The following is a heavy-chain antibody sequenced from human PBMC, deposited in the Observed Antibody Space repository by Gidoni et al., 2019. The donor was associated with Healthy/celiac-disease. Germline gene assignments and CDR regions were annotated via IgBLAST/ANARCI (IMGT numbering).Heavy chain of an antibody. D-gene: IGHD2-2*01. Sequence: QVQLQPWGAGLLQPSETLSLTCAVYGGSFSGSYWSWIRQPPGKGREWIGEINHSGSTNYNPSLKSRVTISVDTAKNQCSQKLSSVTAAETAVYYCARGRRYCSSTSCYGVWYFDLWGRGTLVTVSS. CDR3: ARGRRYCSSTSCYGVWYFDL. CDR2: INHSGST. CDR1: GGSFSGSY. J-gene: IGHJ2*01. V-gene: IGHV4-34*01.